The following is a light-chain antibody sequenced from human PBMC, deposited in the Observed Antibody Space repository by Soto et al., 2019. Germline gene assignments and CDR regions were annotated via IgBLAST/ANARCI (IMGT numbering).Light chain of an antibody. CDR3: QHFGTSRGYT. Sequence: EIVLTQSPGTLSLSPGERATLSCRASQSVTNNYLAWYQQKPGQAPRLLVYDASIRLTGIPDRFSGSGSGTDFTLTISRLEPEDFAVYYCQHFGTSRGYTFGQGTKLEIK. CDR2: DAS. CDR1: QSVTNNY. J-gene: IGKJ2*01. V-gene: IGKV3-20*01.